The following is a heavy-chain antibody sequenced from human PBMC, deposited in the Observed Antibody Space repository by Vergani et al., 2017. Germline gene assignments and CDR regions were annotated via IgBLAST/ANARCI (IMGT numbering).Heavy chain of an antibody. CDR1: GFTFDTYT. CDR2: ISSGGGDI. J-gene: IGHJ1*01. CDR3: TTAWGLYYLHGEYFQY. Sequence: AQLVESGGGVVQPGSSLRLSCAGAGFTFDTYTMAYVRQAPGKGLEWVATISSGGGDIFYADSVKGRFTISRDNSKNTLFLQMNSLKDEDTAVYYCTTAWGLYYLHGEYFQYWGRGTLVSVSS. D-gene: IGHD3-10*01. V-gene: IGHV3-23*04.